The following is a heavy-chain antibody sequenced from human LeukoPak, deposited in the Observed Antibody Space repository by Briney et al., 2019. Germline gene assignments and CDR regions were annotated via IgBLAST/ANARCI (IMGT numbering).Heavy chain of an antibody. CDR1: GFTFSSYS. V-gene: IGHV3-21*01. CDR2: ISSSSSYI. D-gene: IGHD6-13*01. J-gene: IGHJ4*02. Sequence: GGSLRLSCAASGFTFSSYSMNWVRQAPGKGLEWVSSISSSSSYIYYADSVKGRFTISRDNAKNSLYLQMNGLRAEDTAVYYCASSIAAAGYWGQGTLVTVSS. CDR3: ASSIAAAGY.